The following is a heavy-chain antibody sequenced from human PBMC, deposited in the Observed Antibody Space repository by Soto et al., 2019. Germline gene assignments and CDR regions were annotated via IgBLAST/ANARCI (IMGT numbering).Heavy chain of an antibody. CDR2: ITSSGTTI. V-gene: IGHV3-11*01. Sequence: GGSLRLSCAASGFTFSDYYMSWIRQAPGKGLEWVSYITSSGTTIYCADSVKGRFTISRDNAKNSLYLQMNSLRAEDTAVYYCATYSPTRGHYYYMDVWGKGTTVTASS. CDR3: ATYSPTRGHYYYMDV. CDR1: GFTFSDYY. D-gene: IGHD2-21*01. J-gene: IGHJ6*03.